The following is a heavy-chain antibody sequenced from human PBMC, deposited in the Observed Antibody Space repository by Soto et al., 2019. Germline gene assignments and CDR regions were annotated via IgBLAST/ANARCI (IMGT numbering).Heavy chain of an antibody. CDR2: IYWDDDK. V-gene: IGHV2-5*02. D-gene: IGHD5-12*01. CDR1: GFSLSTSGVG. Sequence: SGPTLVKPTQTLTLTCTFSGFSLSTSGVGVGWIRQPPGKALEWLALIYWDDDKRYSPSLKSRLTITKDTSKNQVVLTMNNMDPVDTATYYCAHRLSAGYSGYGNYFDYWGQGTLVTVSS. J-gene: IGHJ4*02. CDR3: AHRLSAGYSGYGNYFDY.